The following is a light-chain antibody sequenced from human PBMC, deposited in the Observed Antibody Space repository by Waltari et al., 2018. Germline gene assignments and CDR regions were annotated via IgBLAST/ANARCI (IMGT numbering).Light chain of an antibody. Sequence: DIQMTQCPSTLSASVGDRGTIPCRDSQSFSNWFAWYQQKPGKAPKLLIYKASSLESGVPSRFSGSGSGTEFTLTISNLQPDDFATYYCQQYDSFPLTFGGGTKVEIK. CDR3: QQYDSFPLT. CDR2: KAS. J-gene: IGKJ4*01. V-gene: IGKV1-5*03. CDR1: QSFSNW.